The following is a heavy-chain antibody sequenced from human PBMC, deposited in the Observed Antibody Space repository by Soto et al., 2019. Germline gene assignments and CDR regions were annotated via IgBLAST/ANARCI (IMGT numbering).Heavy chain of an antibody. V-gene: IGHV3-23*01. CDR1: GFTFSSYA. J-gene: IGHJ4*02. D-gene: IGHD6-13*01. CDR2: ISGSDGST. CDR3: AKEVAAAAKMRVDY. Sequence: GGSLRLSCAASGFTFSSYAMSWVRQAPGKGLEWVSGISGSDGSTYYADSVKGRFTISRDNSKNTLYLQMNSLRDVDTAVYYCAKEVAAAAKMRVDYWGQGALVTVSS.